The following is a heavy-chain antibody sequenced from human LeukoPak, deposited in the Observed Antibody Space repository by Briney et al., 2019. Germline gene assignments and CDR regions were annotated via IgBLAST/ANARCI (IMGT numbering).Heavy chain of an antibody. CDR1: GYTLTSYG. CDR3: ARDRRRYSSGRYEGY. Sequence: ASVKVSCKVSGYTLTSYGISWVRQAPGQGLEWMVWISAYKGNTNYAQKLQCRVTRTTVTSTSTAYMELRSLRSDDTAVYYCARDRRRYSSGRYEGYWGQGTLVTVSS. D-gene: IGHD6-19*01. CDR2: ISAYKGNT. J-gene: IGHJ4*02. V-gene: IGHV1-18*01.